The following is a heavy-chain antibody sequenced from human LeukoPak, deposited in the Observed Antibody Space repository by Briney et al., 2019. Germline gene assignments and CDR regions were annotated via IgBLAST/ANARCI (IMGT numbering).Heavy chain of an antibody. Sequence: SVKVSCKASGGTFSSYAISWVRQAPGQGLEWMGRIIPILGIANYAQKFQGRVTITADKSTSTAYMELSSLRSDDTAVYYCARVLVGVPLAYWGQGTLVTVST. CDR2: IIPILGIA. J-gene: IGHJ4*02. V-gene: IGHV1-69*04. CDR3: ARVLVGVPLAY. CDR1: GGTFSSYA. D-gene: IGHD1-26*01.